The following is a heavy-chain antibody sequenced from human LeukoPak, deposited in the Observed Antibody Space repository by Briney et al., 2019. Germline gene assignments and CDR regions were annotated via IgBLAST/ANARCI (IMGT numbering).Heavy chain of an antibody. CDR3: ARDTSAWRYGMDV. J-gene: IGHJ6*02. V-gene: IGHV3-7*01. CDR2: IKQDGSEK. D-gene: IGHD6-19*01. Sequence: GGCLRLSCEASGFTFSSHWMSWVRQAPGKGLEWVAIIKQDGSEKDYVDSVTGRFTISRDNAKNSLYLQMNSLRDEDTAVYYCARDTSAWRYGMDVWGQGTTVTASS. CDR1: GFTFSSHW.